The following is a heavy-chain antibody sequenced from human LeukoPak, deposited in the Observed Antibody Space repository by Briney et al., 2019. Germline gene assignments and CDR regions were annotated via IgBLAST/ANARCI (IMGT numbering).Heavy chain of an antibody. CDR2: IYYSGST. V-gene: IGHV4-39*07. D-gene: IGHD3-22*01. CDR3: ARGVDYYDSSGYSITSYYFDY. CDR1: GGSISSSSYY. J-gene: IGHJ4*02. Sequence: SETLSLTCTVSGGSISSSSYYWGWIRQPPGKGLEWIGSIYYSGSTYYNPSLKSRVTISVDTSKNQFSLKLSSVTAADTAVYYCARGVDYYDSSGYSITSYYFDYWGQGTLVTVSS.